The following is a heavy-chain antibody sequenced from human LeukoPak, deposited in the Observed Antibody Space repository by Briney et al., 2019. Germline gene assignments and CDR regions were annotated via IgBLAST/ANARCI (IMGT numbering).Heavy chain of an antibody. Sequence: GGSLRLSCAASGFTVSSNYMSWVRQAPEKGLEWVSVIYSGGSTYYADSVKGRFTISRDNSKNTLYLQMNSLRAEDTAVYYCARVRKSGYDDYWGQGTLVTVSS. CDR3: ARVRKSGYDDY. J-gene: IGHJ4*02. CDR1: GFTVSSNY. D-gene: IGHD5-12*01. CDR2: IYSGGST. V-gene: IGHV3-66*01.